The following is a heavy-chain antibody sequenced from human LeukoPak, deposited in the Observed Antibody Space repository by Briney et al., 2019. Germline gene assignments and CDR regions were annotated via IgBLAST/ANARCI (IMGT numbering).Heavy chain of an antibody. V-gene: IGHV4-59*01. CDR2: IYYSGST. J-gene: IGHJ3*02. CDR3: ARGDGRTDDAFDI. Sequence: SETLSLTCAVYGGSFSSYYWSWIRQPPGKGLGWIGYIYYSGSTNYNPSLKSRVTISVDTSKNQFSLKLSSVTAADTAVYYCARGDGRTDDAFDIWGRGTMVTVSS. CDR1: GGSFSSYY. D-gene: IGHD1/OR15-1a*01.